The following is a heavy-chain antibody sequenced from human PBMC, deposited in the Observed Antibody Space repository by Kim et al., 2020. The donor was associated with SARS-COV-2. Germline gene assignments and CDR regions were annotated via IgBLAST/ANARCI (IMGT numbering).Heavy chain of an antibody. CDR1: GFTFSSYW. CDR3: ARIGYSYGYGPNGMDG. Sequence: GGSLRLSCAASGFTFSSYWMSWVRQAPGKGLEWVANIKQDGSEKYYVDSVKGRFTISRDNAKNSLYLQMNSLRAEDMAVYYCARIGYSYGYGPNGMDGWGQGTTVTVSS. CDR2: IKQDGSEK. J-gene: IGHJ6*02. D-gene: IGHD5-18*01. V-gene: IGHV3-7*01.